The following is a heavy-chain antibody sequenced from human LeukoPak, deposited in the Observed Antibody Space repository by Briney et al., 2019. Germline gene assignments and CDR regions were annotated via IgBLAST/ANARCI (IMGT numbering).Heavy chain of an antibody. CDR3: ARGVRFGELSPYYFDY. CDR1: GGSFSGYY. J-gene: IGHJ4*02. V-gene: IGHV4-34*01. Sequence: SETLSLTCAVYGGSFSGYYWSWIRQPPGKGLEWIGEINHSGSTNYNPSLKSRVTISVDTSKNQFSLKLSSVTAADTAVYYCARGVRFGELSPYYFDYWGQGTLVTVSS. D-gene: IGHD3-10*01. CDR2: INHSGST.